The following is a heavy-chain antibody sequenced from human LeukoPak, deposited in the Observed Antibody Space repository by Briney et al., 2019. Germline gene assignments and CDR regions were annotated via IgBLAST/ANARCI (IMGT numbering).Heavy chain of an antibody. V-gene: IGHV1-18*01. D-gene: IGHD2-15*01. CDR2: ISAYNGNT. CDR3: ARGPLIVVVVAATPNWFDP. J-gene: IGHJ5*02. CDR1: GYTFTSYG. Sequence: ASVKVSCKASGYTFTSYGISWVRQAPGQGLEWTGWISAYNGNTNYAQKLQGRVTMTTDTSTSTAYMELRSLRSDDTAVYYCARGPLIVVVVAATPNWFDPWGQGTLVTVSS.